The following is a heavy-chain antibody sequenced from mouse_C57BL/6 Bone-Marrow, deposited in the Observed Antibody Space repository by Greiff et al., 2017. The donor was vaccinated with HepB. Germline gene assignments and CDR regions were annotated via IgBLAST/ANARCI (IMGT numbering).Heavy chain of an antibody. J-gene: IGHJ2*01. CDR1: GYAFSSSW. CDR3: ARGDYGSSSRDY. V-gene: IGHV1-82*01. D-gene: IGHD1-1*01. CDR2: IYPGDGDT. Sequence: VQLQQSGPELVKPGASVKISCKASGYAFSSSWMNWVKQRPGKGLEWIGRIYPGDGDTNYNGKFKGKATLTADKSSSTAYMQLSSLTSEDSAVYVCARGDYGSSSRDYWGQGTTLTVSS.